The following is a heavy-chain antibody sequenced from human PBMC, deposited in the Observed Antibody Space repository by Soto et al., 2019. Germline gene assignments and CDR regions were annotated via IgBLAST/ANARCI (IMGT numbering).Heavy chain of an antibody. CDR1: GFTFSNYG. V-gene: IGHV3-33*01. Sequence: QVQLVESGGGVVQPGRSLRLSFAASGFTFSNYGMHWVRQAPGKGLEWVAVIWYDGSHIYYADSVKGRFTISRDNSKNTLFLQMNSLRDEDTAVYYCARNGDGYNFDIDYWGQGTLVTVSS. CDR2: IWYDGSHI. D-gene: IGHD5-12*01. CDR3: ARNGDGYNFDIDY. J-gene: IGHJ4*02.